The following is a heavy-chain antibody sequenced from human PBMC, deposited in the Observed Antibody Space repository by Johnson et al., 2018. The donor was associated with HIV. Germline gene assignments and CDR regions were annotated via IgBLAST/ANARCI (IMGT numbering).Heavy chain of an antibody. Sequence: MPLVESGGGVVQRGGSLRVSCAASGFTFSSYDMHWVRQATGKGLEWVSGIGTAGDTYYPDSVKGRFTVSRENAKNSLYLQINSLKTEDTAVYYCTTGFAAFDIWGQGTMVTVSS. CDR2: IGTAGDT. J-gene: IGHJ3*02. V-gene: IGHV3-13*01. CDR3: TTGFAAFDI. CDR1: GFTFSSYD.